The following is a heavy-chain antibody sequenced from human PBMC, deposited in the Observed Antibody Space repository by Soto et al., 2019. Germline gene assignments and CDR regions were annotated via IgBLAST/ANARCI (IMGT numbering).Heavy chain of an antibody. D-gene: IGHD2-2*01. J-gene: IGHJ6*02. V-gene: IGHV1-69*13. CDR1: GGTFSSYA. Sequence: SVKVSCKASGGTFSSYAISWVRQAPGQGLEWMGGIIPIFGTANYAQKFQGRVTITADESTSTAYMELSSLRSEDTAVYYCARDRETDIVVVPAAIWSPYYYYGMDVWGQGTTVTVSS. CDR3: ARDRETDIVVVPAAIWSPYYYYGMDV. CDR2: IIPIFGTA.